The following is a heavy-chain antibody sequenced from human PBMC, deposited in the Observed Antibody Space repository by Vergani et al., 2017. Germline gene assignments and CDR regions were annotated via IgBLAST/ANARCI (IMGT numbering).Heavy chain of an antibody. CDR3: ASSRSSSSSWYGSVY. J-gene: IGHJ4*02. CDR2: ISYDGSNK. Sequence: QVQLVESGGGVVQPGRSLRLSCAASGFTFSSYGMHWVRQAPGKGLEWVAVISYDGSNKYYADSVKGRFTISRDNSKNTLFLQMNSLRAEDTALYYCASSRSSSSSWYGSVYWGQGTLVTVSS. V-gene: IGHV3-30*03. CDR1: GFTFSSYG. D-gene: IGHD6-13*01.